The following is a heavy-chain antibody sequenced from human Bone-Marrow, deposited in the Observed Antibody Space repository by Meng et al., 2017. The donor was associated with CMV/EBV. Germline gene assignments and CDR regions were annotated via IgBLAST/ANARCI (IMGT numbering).Heavy chain of an antibody. CDR3: AANLYDVNSLRALDF. V-gene: IGHV1-2*02. J-gene: IGHJ4*02. CDR1: GYTFTDYY. D-gene: IGHD3-16*01. CDR2: INPNNGDT. Sequence: ASVKVSCKASGYTFTDYYIHWVRQAPGQGLEWMGWINPNNGDTNYAQKFQGRVTLSRDTSIYTAFMDLSRLRFDDTAIYYCAANLYDVNSLRALDFWGQGALVTVSS.